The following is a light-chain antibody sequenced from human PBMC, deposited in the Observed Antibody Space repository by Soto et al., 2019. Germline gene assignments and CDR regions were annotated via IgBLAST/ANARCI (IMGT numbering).Light chain of an antibody. CDR1: SSDVGGYNY. CDR2: DVS. Sequence: QSALTQPASVSGSPGQSITISCTGTSSDVGGYNYVSWYQQHPGKAPKLMIYDVSNRPSGVSNRFSGSKSGNTASLTISGLQAEDEADYYCNSWTSSSTYVFGTGTKVNVL. CDR3: NSWTSSSTYV. J-gene: IGLJ1*01. V-gene: IGLV2-14*01.